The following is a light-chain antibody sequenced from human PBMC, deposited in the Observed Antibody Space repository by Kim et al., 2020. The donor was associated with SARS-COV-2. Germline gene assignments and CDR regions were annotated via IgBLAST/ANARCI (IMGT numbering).Light chain of an antibody. CDR2: VAS. Sequence: AFVGDGVTIPCRTGQGIGNNLAWYQHKPGEVPKLLIYVASALQSGVPSRFSVSGSGTDLTLTISSLQPADVVTYYCQNCNGAPWTFGQGTKVDIK. CDR1: QGIGNN. V-gene: IGKV1-27*01. CDR3: QNCNGAPWT. J-gene: IGKJ1*01.